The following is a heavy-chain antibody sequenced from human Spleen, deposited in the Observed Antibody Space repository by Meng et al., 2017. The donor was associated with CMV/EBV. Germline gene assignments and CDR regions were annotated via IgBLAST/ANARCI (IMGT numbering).Heavy chain of an antibody. CDR3: AHRPLITTWYYFDY. CDR1: GFPLSTNAVG. CDR2: IYWDDDK. J-gene: IGHJ4*02. V-gene: IGHV2-5*02. Sequence: QITLKASGRTLVKPTQTLTLTCTFSGFPLSTNAVGVGWIRQPPGKALEWLALIYWDDDKRYSPSLKSRLTITKDTSKNQVVLTMTNMDPVDTATYYCAHRPLITTWYYFDYWGQGTLVTVSS. D-gene: IGHD1-14*01.